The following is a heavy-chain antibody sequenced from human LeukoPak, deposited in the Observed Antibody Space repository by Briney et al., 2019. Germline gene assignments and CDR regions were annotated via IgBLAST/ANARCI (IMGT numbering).Heavy chain of an antibody. CDR2: INHSGST. V-gene: IGHV4-34*01. Sequence: SETLSLTCDVYGGSFSGYYWSWIRQPPGKGLEWIGEINHSGSTNYNPSLKSRVTISVDTSKNQFSLELSSVTAADTAVYYCARARTGGVGAANWFDPWGQGTLVTVSS. CDR3: ARARTGGVGAANWFDP. D-gene: IGHD1-26*01. J-gene: IGHJ5*02. CDR1: GGSFSGYY.